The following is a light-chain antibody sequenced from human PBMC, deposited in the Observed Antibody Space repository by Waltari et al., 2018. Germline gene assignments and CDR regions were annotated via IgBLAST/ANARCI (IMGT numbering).Light chain of an antibody. J-gene: IGLJ1*01. CDR1: SADLASYNL. CDR2: EAV. Sequence: QSALTQPASVSGSPGQSITISCTGASADLASYNLVSWYQPHPAKAPKLMIYEAVKRPSGVSIRFSGAKSGTTASLIISGLQADDEADYYCCSYTGSSTSYGCGSGTKVTVL. CDR3: CSYTGSSTSYG. V-gene: IGLV2-23*01.